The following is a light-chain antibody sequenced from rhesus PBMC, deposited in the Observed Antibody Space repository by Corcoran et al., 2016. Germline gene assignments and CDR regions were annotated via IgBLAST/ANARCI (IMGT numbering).Light chain of an antibody. CDR2: YAS. CDR1: QGIVNY. CDR3: QQHNSYPRT. J-gene: IGKJ1*01. Sequence: DIQMTQSPSSLSAFVGDTVTITCRASQGIVNYLAWYQQKPGKAPKPLISYASNLESGVPTRFSGSGSGTDFTLTISSLQPEDFAIYYCQQHNSYPRTFGQGTKVEIK. V-gene: IGKV1S14*01.